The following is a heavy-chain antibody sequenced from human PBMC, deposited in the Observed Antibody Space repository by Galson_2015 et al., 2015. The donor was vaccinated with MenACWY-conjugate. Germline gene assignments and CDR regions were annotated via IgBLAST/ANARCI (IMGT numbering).Heavy chain of an antibody. J-gene: IGHJ4*02. D-gene: IGHD3-22*01. CDR3: ARDYDSSGPYEHFDY. Sequence: SVKVSCKASGYTFTSYGISWVRQAPGQGLEWMGWISAYNGNTNYAQKLQGRVTMTTDTSTSTAYMELRSLRSDDTAVYYCARDYDSSGPYEHFDYWGQGTLVTVSS. CDR2: ISAYNGNT. V-gene: IGHV1-18*04. CDR1: GYTFTSYG.